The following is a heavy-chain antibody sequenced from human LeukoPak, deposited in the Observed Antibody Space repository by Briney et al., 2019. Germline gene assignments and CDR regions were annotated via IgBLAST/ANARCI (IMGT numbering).Heavy chain of an antibody. CDR2: IKSKADGGTT. CDR3: TTSYYDTLTGSSTFDY. V-gene: IGHV3-15*01. CDR1: GFTFSYAW. Sequence: PGGSLRLSCAASGFTFSYAWMNWVRQAPGKGLEWVGRIKSKADGGTTDYAAPVKGRFTISRDGSKNTLYLQMNSLKTEDTAVYYCTTSYYDTLTGSSTFDYWGQGTLVTVSS. J-gene: IGHJ4*02. D-gene: IGHD3-9*01.